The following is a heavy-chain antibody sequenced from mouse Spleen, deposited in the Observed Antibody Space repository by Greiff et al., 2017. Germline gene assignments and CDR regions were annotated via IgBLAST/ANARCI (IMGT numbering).Heavy chain of an antibody. CDR1: GYTFTSYT. Sequence: QVQLKESGAELARPGASVKMSCKASGYTFTSYTMHWVKQRPGQGLEWIGYINPSSGYTKYNQKFKDKATLTADKSSSTAYMQLSSLTSEDSAVYYCAREGSRFDYWGQGTTLTVSS. J-gene: IGHJ2*01. V-gene: IGHV1-4*01. CDR2: INPSSGYT. CDR3: AREGSRFDY. D-gene: IGHD1-1*01.